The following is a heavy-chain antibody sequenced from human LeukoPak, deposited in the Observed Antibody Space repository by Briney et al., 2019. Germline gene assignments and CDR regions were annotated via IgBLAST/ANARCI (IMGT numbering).Heavy chain of an antibody. Sequence: GGPLRLSCEASGFTFSLYWMSWVRQAPGKGLEWVANINQDGSQKYYVDSVKGRFTISRDNAKNSFFLQMNSLRAEDTAVYYCAKLPGEMATAWHFDYWGQGTLVTVSS. D-gene: IGHD5-24*01. CDR2: INQDGSQK. V-gene: IGHV3-7*03. J-gene: IGHJ4*02. CDR1: GFTFSLYW. CDR3: AKLPGEMATAWHFDY.